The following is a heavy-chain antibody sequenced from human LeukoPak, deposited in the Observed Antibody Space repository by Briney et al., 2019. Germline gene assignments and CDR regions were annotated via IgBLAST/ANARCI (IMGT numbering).Heavy chain of an antibody. J-gene: IGHJ5*02. Sequence: SVKVSCKASGFTFTSSAMQWVRQARGQRLEGIGWIVVGSGNTNYAQKFQERVTITRDMSTSTAYMELSSLRSEDTAVYYCAADGSDYYDSSGYQNLWGQGTLVTVSS. CDR3: AADGSDYYDSSGYQNL. CDR2: IVVGSGNT. V-gene: IGHV1-58*02. D-gene: IGHD3-22*01. CDR1: GFTFTSSA.